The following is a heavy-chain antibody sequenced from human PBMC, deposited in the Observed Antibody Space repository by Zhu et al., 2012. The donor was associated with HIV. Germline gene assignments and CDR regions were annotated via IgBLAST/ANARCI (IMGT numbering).Heavy chain of an antibody. V-gene: IGHV4-59*11. CDR2: IYYSGST. CDR1: GASISSHY. Sequence: QVQLQESGPGLVKPSETLSLTCTVSGASISSHYWSWIRQPPGKGLEWIAYIYYSGSTSYNPSLKSRVTISVDTSKNQFSLKLASVTAADTAVYYCARGQRWFDSWGQGTLVTVSS. J-gene: IGHJ5*01. CDR3: ARGQRWFDS. D-gene: IGHD6-25*01.